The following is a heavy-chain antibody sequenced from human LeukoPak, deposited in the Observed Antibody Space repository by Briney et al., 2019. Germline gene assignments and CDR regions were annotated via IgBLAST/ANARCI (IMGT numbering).Heavy chain of an antibody. CDR2: IRSKAYGGTT. CDR3: KVAQYSSSWSDNRPYYYYYYMDV. V-gene: IGHV3-49*04. D-gene: IGHD6-13*01. J-gene: IGHJ6*03. Sequence: PGGSLRLSCAASGFTFSSYAMTWVRQAPGKGLEWVGFIRSKAYGGTTEYAASVKGRFTISRDDSKSIAYLQMNSLKTEDTAVYYCKVAQYSSSWSDNRPYYYYYYMDVWGKGTTVTVSS. CDR1: GFTFSSYA.